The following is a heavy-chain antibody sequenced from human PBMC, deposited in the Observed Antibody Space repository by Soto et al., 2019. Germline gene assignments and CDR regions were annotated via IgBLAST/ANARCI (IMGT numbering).Heavy chain of an antibody. CDR1: GGTFSSYA. V-gene: IGHV1-69*01. D-gene: IGHD2-2*01. Sequence: QVQLVQSGAEVKKPGSSVKVSCKASGGTFSSYAISWVRQAPGQGLEWMGGIIPIFGTANYAQKFQGRVTITADEYTRTAYMELSSLRSEDTAVYYCARDQGGSPAAMFGMDVWGQGTTVTVSS. CDR2: IIPIFGTA. CDR3: ARDQGGSPAAMFGMDV. J-gene: IGHJ6*02.